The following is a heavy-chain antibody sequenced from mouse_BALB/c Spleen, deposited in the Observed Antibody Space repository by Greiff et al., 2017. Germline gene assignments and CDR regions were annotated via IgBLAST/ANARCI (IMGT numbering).Heavy chain of an antibody. J-gene: IGHJ4*01. CDR3: ARDGNYGFYAMDY. CDR2: IYPGDGDT. Sequence: QVQLKESGPELVKPGASVKISCKASGYAFSSSWMNWVKQRPGQGLEWIGRIYPGDGDTNYNGKFKGKATLTADKSSSTAYMQLSSLTSVDSAVYFCARDGNYGFYAMDYWGQGTSVTVSS. CDR1: GYAFSSSW. D-gene: IGHD2-1*01. V-gene: IGHV1-82*01.